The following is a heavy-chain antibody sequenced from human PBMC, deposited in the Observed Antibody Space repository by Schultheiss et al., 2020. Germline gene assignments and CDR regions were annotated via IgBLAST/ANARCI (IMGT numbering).Heavy chain of an antibody. CDR3: AREAVATIWNGMDV. D-gene: IGHD5-12*01. V-gene: IGHV3-11*01. J-gene: IGHJ6*02. CDR2: ISSSGSTI. CDR1: GFTFSDYY. Sequence: GGSLRLSCAASGFTFSDYYMSWIRQAPGKGLEWVSYISSSGSTIYYADSVKGRFTISRDNAKNSLYLQMNSLRAKDTAVYYCAREAVATIWNGMDVWGQGTTVTVSS.